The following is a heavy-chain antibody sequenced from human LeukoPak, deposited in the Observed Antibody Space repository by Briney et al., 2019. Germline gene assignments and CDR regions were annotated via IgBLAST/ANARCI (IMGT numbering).Heavy chain of an antibody. Sequence: ASVKVSCKASGYTFTSYDINWVRQATGQGLEWMGWMNPNSGNTGYAQKFQGRVTMTRNTSISTVYMELSSLRSEDTAVYYCAYCSSTSCYVGDYYYYGMDVWGQGTTVTVSS. CDR1: GYTFTSYD. V-gene: IGHV1-8*01. J-gene: IGHJ6*02. CDR3: AYCSSTSCYVGDYYYYGMDV. D-gene: IGHD2-2*01. CDR2: MNPNSGNT.